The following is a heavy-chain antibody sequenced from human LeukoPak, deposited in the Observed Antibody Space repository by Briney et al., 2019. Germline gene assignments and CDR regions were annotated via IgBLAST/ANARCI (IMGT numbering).Heavy chain of an antibody. Sequence: ASVKVSCTASGYTFTGYYMHWVRQAPGQGLEWMGWINPNSGGTNYAQKFQGRVTMTRDTSISTAYMELSRLRSDDTAVYYCASHYYYGSGSYFDYWGQGTLVTVSS. J-gene: IGHJ4*02. D-gene: IGHD3-10*01. CDR2: INPNSGGT. V-gene: IGHV1-2*02. CDR1: GYTFTGYY. CDR3: ASHYYYGSGSYFDY.